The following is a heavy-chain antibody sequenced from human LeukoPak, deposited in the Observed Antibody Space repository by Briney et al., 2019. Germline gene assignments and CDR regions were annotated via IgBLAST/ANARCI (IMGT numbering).Heavy chain of an antibody. CDR3: ARDLGWLQSDY. V-gene: IGHV3-74*01. CDR2: VNSDGKTT. Sequence: PGGSLRLSCVASGFTFSNSWMHWVRQAPGKGLVWVSRVNSDGKTTTYADSVKGRFTISRDNAKNSVYLQINSLRAEDTAVYYCARDLGWLQSDYWGQGTLVTVSS. D-gene: IGHD5-24*01. J-gene: IGHJ4*02. CDR1: GFTFSNSW.